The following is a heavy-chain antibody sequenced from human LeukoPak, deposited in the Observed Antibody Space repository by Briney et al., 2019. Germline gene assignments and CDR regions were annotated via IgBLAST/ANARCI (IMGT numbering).Heavy chain of an antibody. Sequence: SETLSLTCTVSGGSISSYYWSWIRQPPGKGLEWIGYIYYSGSTNYNPSLKSRVTISVDTSKNQFSLKLSPVTAADTAVYYCARVLGYCTNGVCYKNWFDPWGQGTLVTVSS. CDR2: IYYSGST. J-gene: IGHJ5*02. CDR3: ARVLGYCTNGVCYKNWFDP. V-gene: IGHV4-59*08. CDR1: GGSISSYY. D-gene: IGHD2-8*01.